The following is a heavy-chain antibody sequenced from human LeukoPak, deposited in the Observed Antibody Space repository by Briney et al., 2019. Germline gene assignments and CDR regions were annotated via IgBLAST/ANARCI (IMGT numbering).Heavy chain of an antibody. CDR1: GFTFSSYS. D-gene: IGHD6-13*01. J-gene: IGHJ4*02. V-gene: IGHV3-21*04. Sequence: PGGSLRLSCAASGFTFSSYSMNWVRQAPGKGLEWVSSISSSSSYIYYADSVKGRFTISRDNAKNSLYLQMNSLRAEDTAVYYCAKDYGSWPYYLDYWGQGTLVTVSS. CDR2: ISSSSSYI. CDR3: AKDYGSWPYYLDY.